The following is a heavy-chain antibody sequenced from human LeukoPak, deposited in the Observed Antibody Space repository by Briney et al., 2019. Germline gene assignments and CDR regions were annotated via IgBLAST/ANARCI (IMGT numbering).Heavy chain of an antibody. V-gene: IGHV1-8*02. CDR2: MNPNSGNT. J-gene: IGHJ4*02. CDR3: ARPGYYYDSSGPPPFDY. CDR1: GYTFINYG. D-gene: IGHD3-22*01. Sequence: ASVKVSCKASGYTFINYGITWMRQAPGQGLEWMGWMNPNSGNTGYAQKFQGRVTMTRNTSISTAYMELSSLRSEDTAVYYCARPGYYYDSSGPPPFDYWGQGTLVTVSS.